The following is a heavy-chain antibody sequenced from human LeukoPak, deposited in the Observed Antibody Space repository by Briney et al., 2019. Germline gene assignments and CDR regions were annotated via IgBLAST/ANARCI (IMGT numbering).Heavy chain of an antibody. J-gene: IGHJ3*02. CDR3: ALPRGYCSSASCYTSGLNDAFDI. Sequence: GASVKVSCKASGYTFTGYYMHWVRQAPGQGLEWMGWIDPNSGGTNYAQKFQGRVTMTRDTSISTAYLELSRLRSDDTAVYYCALPRGYCSSASCYTSGLNDAFDIWGQGTMVTISS. V-gene: IGHV1-2*02. CDR2: IDPNSGGT. D-gene: IGHD2-2*02. CDR1: GYTFTGYY.